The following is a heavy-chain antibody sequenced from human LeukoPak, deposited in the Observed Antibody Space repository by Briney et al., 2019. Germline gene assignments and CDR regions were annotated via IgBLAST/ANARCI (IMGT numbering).Heavy chain of an antibody. J-gene: IGHJ4*02. Sequence: GGSLRLSCAASGFTFSSYSMNWVRQAPGEGLEWVSSIGGSSSSIYYADSVKGRFTISRDNAKNSLYLQMNCLRAEDTAVYYCARELEEGFDYWGQGTLVTVSS. CDR1: GFTFSSYS. CDR3: ARELEEGFDY. CDR2: IGGSSSSI. V-gene: IGHV3-21*01.